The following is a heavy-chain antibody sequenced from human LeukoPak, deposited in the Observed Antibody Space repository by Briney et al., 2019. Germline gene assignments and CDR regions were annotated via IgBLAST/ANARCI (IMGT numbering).Heavy chain of an antibody. D-gene: IGHD3-22*01. Sequence: GGSLRLSCAASGFTFSSYAMSWVRQAPGKGLEWVSAISGSGGSTYYADSVKGRFTISRDNSKNTLYLQMNSLRAEDTAVYYCAKNLSGVGYYYDSSGSDYFDYWGQGTLVTVSS. J-gene: IGHJ4*02. CDR1: GFTFSSYA. V-gene: IGHV3-23*01. CDR2: ISGSGGST. CDR3: AKNLSGVGYYYDSSGSDYFDY.